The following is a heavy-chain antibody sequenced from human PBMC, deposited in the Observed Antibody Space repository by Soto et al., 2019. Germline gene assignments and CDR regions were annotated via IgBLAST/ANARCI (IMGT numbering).Heavy chain of an antibody. CDR1: GFTFSNAW. CDR2: VKSKTDGGTR. J-gene: IGHJ4*02. V-gene: IGHV3-15*07. CDR3: SRSGPFLQ. D-gene: IGHD3-3*01. Sequence: GGSLRLSCEASGFTFSNAWMNWVRQAPGKGLEWVGRVKSKTDGGTRDYAAPVKGRFTISRDDSKRTLYLQMNGLKIEDTGVYYSSRSGPFLQWGQGTLVTVSS.